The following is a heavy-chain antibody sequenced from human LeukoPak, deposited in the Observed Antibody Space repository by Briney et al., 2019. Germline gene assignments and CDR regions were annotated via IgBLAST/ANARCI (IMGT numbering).Heavy chain of an antibody. CDR1: GFTYSSHS. V-gene: IGHV3-21*01. D-gene: IGHD6-13*01. J-gene: IGHJ4*02. CDR2: IYTSGTYI. CDR3: AREVAGAGRDFDY. Sequence: GGSLRLSCAASGFTYSSHSMNWVRQAPGKGLEWVSSIYTSGTYIYYADSVKGRFTISRDNVKNSLYLQMNSLRGEDTAVYYCAREVAGAGRDFDYWGQGTLVTVSS.